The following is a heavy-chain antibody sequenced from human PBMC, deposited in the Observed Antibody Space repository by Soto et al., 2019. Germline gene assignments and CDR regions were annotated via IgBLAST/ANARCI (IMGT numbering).Heavy chain of an antibody. V-gene: IGHV1-69*02. CDR3: ARASYRIGSRLLLSSPYNWFYP. D-gene: IGHD2-2*01. Sequence: QVQLVQSGAEVKKPGSSVKVSCKASGGTFSSYTISWVRQAPGQGLEWMGRIIPILGIANYAQKLQARVTITADKSSSTAYLGLSSVRSEDTAVYYCARASYRIGSRLLLSSPYNWFYPCGQGTLVTVSS. J-gene: IGHJ5*02. CDR1: GGTFSSYT. CDR2: IIPILGIA.